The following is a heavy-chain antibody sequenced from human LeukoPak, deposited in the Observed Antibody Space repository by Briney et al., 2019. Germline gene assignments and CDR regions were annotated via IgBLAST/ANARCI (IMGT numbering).Heavy chain of an antibody. Sequence: SETLSLTCTVSGASISIYYWTWIRQPPGKGLDWIGYMYYSGSTSYNPSLKSRVSMSVDTSKNQFSLNLRSVTAADTAVYYCARDQGGPFDYWGQGTLVTVSS. CDR1: GASISIYY. CDR2: MYYSGST. D-gene: IGHD2-15*01. J-gene: IGHJ4*02. V-gene: IGHV4-59*01. CDR3: ARDQGGPFDY.